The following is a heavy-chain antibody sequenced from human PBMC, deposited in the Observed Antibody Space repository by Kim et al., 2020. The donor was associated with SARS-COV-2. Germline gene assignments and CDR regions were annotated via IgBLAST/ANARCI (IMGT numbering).Heavy chain of an antibody. V-gene: IGHV5-51*01. CDR2: SDT. Sequence: SDTRYSPSFQGQVTISADKSISTAYLQWSSLKASDTAMYYCARWYSPFDYWGQGTLVTVSS. J-gene: IGHJ4*02. CDR3: ARWYSPFDY. D-gene: IGHD6-13*01.